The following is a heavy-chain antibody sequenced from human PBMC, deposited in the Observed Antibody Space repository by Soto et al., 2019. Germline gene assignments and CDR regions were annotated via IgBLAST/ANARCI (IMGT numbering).Heavy chain of an antibody. J-gene: IGHJ4*02. V-gene: IGHV4-39*01. CDR2: IYFSGST. Sequence: PSETLSLSCTVSGGSISSNSYYWGWIRQPPEKGLEWIGSIYFSGSTYYNPSLKSRVTISVDTSKNQFSLKLSSVTAADTAVYYCASHRCCSSSRVYIFDSWGQGTLVTVSS. CDR1: GGSISSNSYY. D-gene: IGHD6-6*01. CDR3: ASHRCCSSSRVYIFDS.